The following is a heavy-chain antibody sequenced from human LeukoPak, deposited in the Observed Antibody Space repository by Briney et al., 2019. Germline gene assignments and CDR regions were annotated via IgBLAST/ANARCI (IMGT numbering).Heavy chain of an antibody. CDR2: IRYDGSNK. J-gene: IGHJ4*02. CDR1: GFTFSSYG. D-gene: IGHD3-22*01. CDR3: AKTMSPYYYDSSGF. Sequence: GGFLRLSCAASGFTFSSYGMHWVRQAPGKGLEWVAFIRYDGSNKYYADSVKGRFTISRDNSKNTLYLQMNSLRAEDTAVYYCAKTMSPYYYDSSGFWGQGTLVTVSS. V-gene: IGHV3-30*02.